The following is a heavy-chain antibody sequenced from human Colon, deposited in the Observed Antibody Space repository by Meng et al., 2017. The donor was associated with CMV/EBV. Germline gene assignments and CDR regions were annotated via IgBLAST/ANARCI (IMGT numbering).Heavy chain of an antibody. D-gene: IGHD2-2*01. CDR3: ARADCSSTSCKGADY. CDR2: INWNGGNT. Sequence: GGSLRLSCAGSGFNLSRNYMSWVRQAPGKGLEWVSGINWNGGNTGYADSVKGRFTISRDNAKNSLYLQMNSLRAEDTALYYCARADCSSTSCKGADYWGQGTLVTVSS. V-gene: IGHV3-20*04. CDR1: GFNLSRNY. J-gene: IGHJ4*02.